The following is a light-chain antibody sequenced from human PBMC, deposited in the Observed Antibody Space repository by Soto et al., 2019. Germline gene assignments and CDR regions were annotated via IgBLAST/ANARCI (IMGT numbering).Light chain of an antibody. CDR2: EGT. Sequence: QSALTQPASVSGSPGQSITMSCTGTRNDVGGHNLVSWYQQYPGKAPKLMIYEGTKRPSGVSNRFSGSKSGNTASLTIAGRQAEDEADYYCSSYAGSSNSVVFGGGTTLTVL. CDR3: SSYAGSSNSVV. J-gene: IGLJ2*01. CDR1: RNDVGGHNL. V-gene: IGLV2-23*01.